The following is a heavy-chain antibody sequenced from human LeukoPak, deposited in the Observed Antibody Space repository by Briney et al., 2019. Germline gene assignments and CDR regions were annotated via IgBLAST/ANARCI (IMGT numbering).Heavy chain of an antibody. Sequence: GGSLRLSCAASGFTFSSYSMNWVRQAPGKGLEWVSGISGSGINTYYADSVKGRVTISRDKSKNTLYLQMNSLRADDTAVYYCAKSSIAATGNDAFGIWGQGTMVTVSS. CDR2: ISGSGINT. J-gene: IGHJ3*02. V-gene: IGHV3-23*01. D-gene: IGHD6-13*01. CDR3: AKSSIAATGNDAFGI. CDR1: GFTFSSYS.